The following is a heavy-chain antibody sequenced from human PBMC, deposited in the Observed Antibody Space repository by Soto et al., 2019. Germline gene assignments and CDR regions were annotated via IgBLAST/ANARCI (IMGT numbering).Heavy chain of an antibody. Sequence: EVQLEESVGGLVQPGGSLRLSCAASGFTLSMYWMTWVRQAPGRGLEWVANIKQDGSKKSYLDSVRGRFTISRDNVRNSLYLKMDSLRAEDTALYYCARDVSPGSSSLYLDAFDIWGQGTMVIVSS. CDR1: GFTLSMYW. J-gene: IGHJ3*02. D-gene: IGHD6-13*01. CDR3: ARDVSPGSSSLYLDAFDI. CDR2: IKQDGSKK. V-gene: IGHV3-7*05.